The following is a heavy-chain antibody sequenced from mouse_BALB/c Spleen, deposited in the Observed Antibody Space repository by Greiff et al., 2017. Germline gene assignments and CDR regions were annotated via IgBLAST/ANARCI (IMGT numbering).Heavy chain of an antibody. CDR3: ANYYGSSHFDY. D-gene: IGHD1-1*01. CDR2: INPSTGYT. J-gene: IGHJ2*01. CDR1: GYTFTSYW. Sequence: QVQLQQSGAELAKPGASVKMSCKASGYTFTSYWMHWVKQRPGQGLEWIGYINPSTGYTEYNQKFKDKATLTADKSSSTAYMQLSSLTSEDSAVYYCANYYGSSHFDYWGQGTTRTVSS. V-gene: IGHV1-7*01.